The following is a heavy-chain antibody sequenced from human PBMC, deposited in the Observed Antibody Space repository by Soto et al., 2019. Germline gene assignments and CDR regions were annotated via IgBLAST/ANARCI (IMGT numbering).Heavy chain of an antibody. Sequence: PGGSLRLSCAASGFTFSRYSMNWVRQAPGKGLEWVSSIDSYSNFIYYADSVKGRFIISRDNSKNTLSLQMNSLRAEDTAVYYCAKSLSTGTGDAFDIWGQGTMVTVSS. V-gene: IGHV3-21*04. CDR2: IDSYSNFI. CDR1: GFTFSRYS. J-gene: IGHJ3*02. D-gene: IGHD1-1*01. CDR3: AKSLSTGTGDAFDI.